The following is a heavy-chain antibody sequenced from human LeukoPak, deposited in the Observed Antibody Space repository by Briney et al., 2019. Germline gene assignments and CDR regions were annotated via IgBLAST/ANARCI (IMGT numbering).Heavy chain of an antibody. Sequence: SGPTLVNPTQTLTLTCTFSGFSLSTSGVGVGWIGQPPGKALEWLVLVHRDDDKRYSPSLKSRLTITKDTSRNQVVLTMTNMDPVDTATYYCAHATLVYDSSGYYMGWFDPWGQGTLVTVSS. CDR1: GFSLSTSGVG. D-gene: IGHD3-22*01. J-gene: IGHJ5*02. CDR3: AHATLVYDSSGYYMGWFDP. V-gene: IGHV2-5*02. CDR2: VHRDDDK.